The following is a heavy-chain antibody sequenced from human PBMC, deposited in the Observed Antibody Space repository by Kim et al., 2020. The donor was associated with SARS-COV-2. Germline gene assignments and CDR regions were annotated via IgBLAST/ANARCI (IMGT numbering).Heavy chain of an antibody. CDR2: ISYDGSNK. D-gene: IGHD6-13*01. Sequence: GGSLRLSCAASGFTFSSYAMHWVRQAPGKGLEWVAVISYDGSNKYYADSVKGRFTISRDNSKNTLYLQMNSLRAEDTAVYYCANRGIAAAGTNKSYYFDYWGQGTLVTVSS. J-gene: IGHJ4*02. CDR1: GFTFSSYA. V-gene: IGHV3-30*04. CDR3: ANRGIAAAGTNKSYYFDY.